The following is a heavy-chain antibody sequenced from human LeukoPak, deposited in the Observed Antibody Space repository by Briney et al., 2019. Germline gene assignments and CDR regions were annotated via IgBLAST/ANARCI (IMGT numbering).Heavy chain of an antibody. CDR2: IYYSGST. V-gene: IGHV4-59*01. D-gene: IGHD3-22*01. J-gene: IGHJ5*02. CDR1: GGSISSYY. CDR3: ARVGSRYYDSSGYYSHWFDP. Sequence: SETLSLTCTVSGGSISSYYWSWIRQPPGKGLEWIGYIYYSGSTNYNPSLKSRVTISVDTSKNQFSLKLSSVTAADTAVYYCARVGSRYYDSSGYYSHWFDPWRQGTLVTVSS.